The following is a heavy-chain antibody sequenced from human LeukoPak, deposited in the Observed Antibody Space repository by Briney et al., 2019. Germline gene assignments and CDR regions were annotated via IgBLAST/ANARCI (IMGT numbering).Heavy chain of an antibody. CDR1: GGSICGLY. D-gene: IGHD3-10*01. V-gene: IGHV4-59*01. CDR3: ARGLWFGEFYYFDC. CDR2: IYYSGST. J-gene: IGHJ4*02. Sequence: SETLSLTCTVSGGSICGLYWSCIRQPPGPGGGWIGYIYYSGSTNYNPSLKSRVTISVDTSKNQFSLKLSSVTAADTAVYYCARGLWFGEFYYFDCWGQGTLVTVSS.